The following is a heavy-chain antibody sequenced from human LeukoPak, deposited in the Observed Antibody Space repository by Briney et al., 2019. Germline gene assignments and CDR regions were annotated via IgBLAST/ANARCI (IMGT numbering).Heavy chain of an antibody. CDR1: GGSISRYS. V-gene: IGHV4-59*01. D-gene: IGHD5-18*01. CDR3: ARYSYGGSYFDY. J-gene: IGHJ4*02. Sequence: SETLSLTCTVSGGSISRYSWHWIRQPPGKGLEWIGYIYYSGSTNYNPSLKSRVTISVDTSKNQFSLKLTSVTAADTAVYYCARYSYGGSYFDYWGQGTLVTVSS. CDR2: IYYSGST.